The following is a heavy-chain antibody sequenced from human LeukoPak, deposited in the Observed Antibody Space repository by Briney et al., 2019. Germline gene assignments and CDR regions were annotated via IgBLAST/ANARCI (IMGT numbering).Heavy chain of an antibody. Sequence: ETLSLTCTVSGGSISSYYWSWIRQPPGKGLEWIGYIYYSGSTNYNPSLKSRVTISVDTSKNQFSLKLSSVTAADTAVYYCARDFTVTTPYGMDVWGQGTTVTVSS. J-gene: IGHJ6*02. CDR2: IYYSGST. CDR1: GGSISSYY. CDR3: ARDFTVTTPYGMDV. D-gene: IGHD4-17*01. V-gene: IGHV4-59*01.